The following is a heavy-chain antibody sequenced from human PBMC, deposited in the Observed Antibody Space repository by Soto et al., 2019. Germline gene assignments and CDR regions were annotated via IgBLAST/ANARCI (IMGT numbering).Heavy chain of an antibody. D-gene: IGHD3-10*01. CDR3: ARGPRGYGLRKYGMDV. CDR1: GGSFSGYY. J-gene: IGHJ6*02. Sequence: SETLSLTCAVYGGSFSGYYWSWIRQPPGKGLEWIGEINHSGSTNYNPSLKSRVTISVDTSKNQFSLKLSSVTAADTAVYYCARGPRGYGLRKYGMDVWGQGTTVTSP. V-gene: IGHV4-34*01. CDR2: INHSGST.